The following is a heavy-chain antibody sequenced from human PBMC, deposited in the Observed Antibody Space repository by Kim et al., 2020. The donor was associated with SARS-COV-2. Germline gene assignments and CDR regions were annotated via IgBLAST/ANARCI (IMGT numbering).Heavy chain of an antibody. CDR2: IYYSGST. CDR1: GGSISSSSYY. Sequence: SETLSLTCTVSGGSISSSSYYWGWIRQPPGKGLEWIGSIYYSGSTYYNPSLKSRVTISVDTSKNQFSLKLSSVTAADTAVYYCARPHVVPAAMTGRDYYYGMDVWGQGTTVTVSS. D-gene: IGHD2-2*01. J-gene: IGHJ6*02. V-gene: IGHV4-39*01. CDR3: ARPHVVPAAMTGRDYYYGMDV.